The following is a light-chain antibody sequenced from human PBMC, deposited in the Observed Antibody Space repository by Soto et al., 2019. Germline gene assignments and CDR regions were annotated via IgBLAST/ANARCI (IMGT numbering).Light chain of an antibody. CDR1: QSVSSR. J-gene: IGKJ1*01. Sequence: EIVMTQSPATLSVSPGERATLSCRATQSVSSRLAWYQQKPGQAPRILIYGASTRATGVPARLSGSGSGTEFTLTISSLQSEDFAVYYCHQYNDWPRTFGRGTKVDIK. V-gene: IGKV3-15*01. CDR2: GAS. CDR3: HQYNDWPRT.